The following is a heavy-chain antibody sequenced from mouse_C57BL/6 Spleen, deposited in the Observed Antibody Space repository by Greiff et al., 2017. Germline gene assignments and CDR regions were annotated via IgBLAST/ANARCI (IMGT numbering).Heavy chain of an antibody. J-gene: IGHJ3*01. D-gene: IGHD2-5*01. CDR2: ISSGSSTI. Sequence: EVQLQQSGGGLVKPGGSLKLSCAASGFTFSDYGMHWVRQAPEKGLEWVAYISSGSSTIYYADTVKGRFTISRDNAKNTLFLQMTSLRSEDTAMYYCAREESNSFAYWGQGTLVTVSA. CDR3: AREESNSFAY. V-gene: IGHV5-17*01. CDR1: GFTFSDYG.